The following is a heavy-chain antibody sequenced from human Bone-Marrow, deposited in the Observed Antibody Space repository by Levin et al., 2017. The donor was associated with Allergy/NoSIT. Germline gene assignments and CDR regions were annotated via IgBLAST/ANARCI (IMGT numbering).Heavy chain of an antibody. CDR1: GGSFSGYY. J-gene: IGHJ6*02. CDR2: INHSGST. Sequence: SETLSLTCAVYGGSFSGYYWSWIRQPPGKGLEWIGEINHSGSTNYNPSLKSRVTISVDTSKNQFSLKLSSVTAADTAVYYCATRSSSWYSYYYYGMDVWGQGTTVTVSS. D-gene: IGHD6-13*01. CDR3: ATRSSSWYSYYYYGMDV. V-gene: IGHV4-34*01.